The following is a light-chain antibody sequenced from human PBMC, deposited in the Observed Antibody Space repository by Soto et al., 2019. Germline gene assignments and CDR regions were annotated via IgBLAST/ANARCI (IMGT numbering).Light chain of an antibody. CDR3: QQYSDYSRT. V-gene: IGKV1-5*03. CDR2: KAS. J-gene: IGKJ1*01. CDR1: QSISSW. Sequence: DIQMTQSPSTLSASVGDRVTITCLASQSISSWLAWYQQRPGKAPTLLIYKASSLESGVPSRFSGSGSGTEFTLTVSSLQPDDFATYYCQQYSDYSRTFGQGTKVDI.